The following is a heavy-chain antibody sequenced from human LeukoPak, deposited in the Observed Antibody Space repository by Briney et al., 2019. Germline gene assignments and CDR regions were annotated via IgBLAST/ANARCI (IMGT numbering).Heavy chain of an antibody. Sequence: ASVKVSCKASGYTFTNYYMHWVRQAPGQGLEWMGVFNPSGGSTSYAQNLQGRVTMTRDTSTSTVYMELSSPRSEDTAVYYCARVRDGYNDAFDIWGQGTTVTVSS. CDR3: ARVRDGYNDAFDI. CDR2: FNPSGGST. J-gene: IGHJ3*02. D-gene: IGHD5-24*01. V-gene: IGHV1-46*01. CDR1: GYTFTNYY.